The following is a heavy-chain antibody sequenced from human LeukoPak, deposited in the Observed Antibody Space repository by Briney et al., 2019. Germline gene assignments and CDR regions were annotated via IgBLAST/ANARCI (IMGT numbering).Heavy chain of an antibody. CDR2: IHYRGNT. CDR3: ARDGSGYSTWFDP. CDR1: GDSMSSADHY. V-gene: IGHV4-31*03. D-gene: IGHD3-22*01. J-gene: IGHJ5*02. Sequence: SETLSLTCTVSGDSMSSADHYWSWIRQHSGNGLEWIGNIHYRGNTYSNPSLKSRVSISVDASKNQFSLKLNSVTAADTAVYYCARDGSGYSTWFDPWGQGTLVTVSS.